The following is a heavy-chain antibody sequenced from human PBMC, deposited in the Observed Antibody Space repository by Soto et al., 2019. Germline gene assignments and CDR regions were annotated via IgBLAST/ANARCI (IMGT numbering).Heavy chain of an antibody. D-gene: IGHD1-7*01. CDR1: GYTFTSYG. CDR2: ISAYNGNT. Sequence: ASVKVSCKASGYTFTSYGISWVRQAPGQGLEWMGWISAYNGNTNYAQKLQGRVTMTTDTSTSTAYMELRSLRSDDTAVYYCARELELTPPYNWFDPWGQGTLVTVSS. J-gene: IGHJ5*02. V-gene: IGHV1-18*01. CDR3: ARELELTPPYNWFDP.